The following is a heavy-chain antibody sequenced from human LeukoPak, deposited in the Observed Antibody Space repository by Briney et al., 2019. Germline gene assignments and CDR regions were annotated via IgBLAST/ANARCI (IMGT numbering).Heavy chain of an antibody. V-gene: IGHV3-48*03. CDR3: ARESGGIDSSGYYYYYYMDV. CDR2: ISASGRTL. D-gene: IGHD3-22*01. CDR1: GFTFSGSE. Sequence: GGSLRLSCAASGFTFSGSEMNWVRQAPGKGLEWVSYISASGRTLYYADSAKGRFTISRDNAKNSLYLEMNSLRAEDTAVYYCARESGGIDSSGYYYYYYMDVWGKGTTVTVSS. J-gene: IGHJ6*03.